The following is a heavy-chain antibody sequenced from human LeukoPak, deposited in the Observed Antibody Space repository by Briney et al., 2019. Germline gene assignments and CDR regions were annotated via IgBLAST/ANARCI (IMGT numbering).Heavy chain of an antibody. J-gene: IGHJ6*03. CDR3: ARDPRRTIFGVVIIPEDYYYYSYIDV. CDR1: GFTFSSYS. CDR2: ISSSSSYI. Sequence: MSGGSLRLSCAASGFTFSSYSMNWVRQAPGKGLEWVSSISSSSSYIYYAHSVKGRFTISRDNAKNSLYLQMNSLRAEDTAVYYCARDPRRTIFGVVIIPEDYYYYSYIDVWGKGTTVTISS. V-gene: IGHV3-21*01. D-gene: IGHD3-3*01.